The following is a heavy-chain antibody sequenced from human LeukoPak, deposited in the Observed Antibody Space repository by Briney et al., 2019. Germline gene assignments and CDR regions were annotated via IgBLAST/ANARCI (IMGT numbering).Heavy chain of an antibody. CDR2: IGIDSGNT. J-gene: IGHJ4*02. CDR1: GFTLNDYS. D-gene: IGHD5-24*01. Sequence: GGSLRLSCAASGFTLNDYSMNWVRQAPGKGLEWISYIGIDSGNTNYADSVKGRFTISGDKAKNSLYLQMNSLRVEDTAVYYCARDYKYAFDNWGQGTLVTVSS. V-gene: IGHV3-48*01. CDR3: ARDYKYAFDN.